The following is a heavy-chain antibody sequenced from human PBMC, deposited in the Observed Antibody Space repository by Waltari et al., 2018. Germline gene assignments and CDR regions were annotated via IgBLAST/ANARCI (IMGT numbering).Heavy chain of an antibody. CDR3: TTLDAPWGG. CDR1: GFGFTAAW. Sequence: EVQMVESGGGSVKPGDSLRLSCVASGFGFTAAWLTWVRQAPGKGLEVVGRIKSQNDGATTDFAASVRGRFSISRDDSQNMVFLQMNSLRVEDTALYYCTTLDAPWGGWGHGTLVTVSS. V-gene: IGHV3-15*01. J-gene: IGHJ4*01. D-gene: IGHD7-27*01. CDR2: IKSQNDGATT.